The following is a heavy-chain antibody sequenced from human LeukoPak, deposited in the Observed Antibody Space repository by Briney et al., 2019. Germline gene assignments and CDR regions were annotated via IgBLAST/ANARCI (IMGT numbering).Heavy chain of an antibody. CDR1: GGSISSYY. CDR3: AREGQLVNYFDY. J-gene: IGHJ4*02. D-gene: IGHD6-6*01. Sequence: SETLSLTCTVSGGSISSYYWSWIRQPARKGLEWIGRIYTSGSTNYNPSLKSRVTMSVDTSKNQFSLKLSSVTAADTAVYYCAREGQLVNYFDYWGQGTLVTVSS. CDR2: IYTSGST. V-gene: IGHV4-4*07.